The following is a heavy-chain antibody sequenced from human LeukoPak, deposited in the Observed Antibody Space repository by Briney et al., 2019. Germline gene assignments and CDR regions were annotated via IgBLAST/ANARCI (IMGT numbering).Heavy chain of an antibody. J-gene: IGHJ3*02. Sequence: PGGSLRLSCAASGFTFGDYAMHWVRQAPGKGLEWVSGISWNSDSIGYADSVKGRFTISRDNAKNSLYLQMNSLRAEDTALYYCATVRMSGSYSGYAFDIWGQGTMVTVSS. V-gene: IGHV3-9*01. D-gene: IGHD1-26*01. CDR3: ATVRMSGSYSGYAFDI. CDR1: GFTFGDYA. CDR2: ISWNSDSI.